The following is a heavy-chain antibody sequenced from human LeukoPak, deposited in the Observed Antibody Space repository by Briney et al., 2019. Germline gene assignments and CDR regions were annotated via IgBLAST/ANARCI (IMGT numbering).Heavy chain of an antibody. D-gene: IGHD5-12*01. CDR1: GFTFDDYG. Sequence: GGSLRLSCAASGFTFDDYGMSWVRQAPGKGLEWVSGINWNGGSTGYADSVKGRFTITRDNAKNSLYLQMNSLRAEDTAVYYCARQRGYSGYAEVRAFDIWGQGTMVTVSS. V-gene: IGHV3-20*04. CDR2: INWNGGST. J-gene: IGHJ3*02. CDR3: ARQRGYSGYAEVRAFDI.